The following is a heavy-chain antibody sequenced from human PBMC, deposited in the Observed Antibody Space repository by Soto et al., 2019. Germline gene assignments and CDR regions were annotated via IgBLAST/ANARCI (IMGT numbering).Heavy chain of an antibody. CDR1: GFTFDNYA. Sequence: QAGGSLRLSCAASGFTFDNYARHWVRQAPGKGLEWVSGISWDSGSIDYPDSVRGRFTISRDNARNSLYLRMSSLRPEDTALYYCAKDAAYYFDYWGQGTLVTVSS. CDR3: AKDAAYYFDY. J-gene: IGHJ4*02. CDR2: ISWDSGSI. D-gene: IGHD6-25*01. V-gene: IGHV3-9*01.